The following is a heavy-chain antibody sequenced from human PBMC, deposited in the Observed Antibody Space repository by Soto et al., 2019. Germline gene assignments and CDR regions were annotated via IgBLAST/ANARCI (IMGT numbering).Heavy chain of an antibody. D-gene: IGHD5-12*01. Sequence: SETLSLTCTVSGGSISSYYWSWIRQPPGKGLEWIGYIYYSGSTSYNPSLKSRVTISVDTSKNQFSLKLSSVTAADTAVYYCARANRAWLQLLDYWGQGTQVTVSS. CDR1: GGSISSYY. V-gene: IGHV4-59*01. CDR2: IYYSGST. CDR3: ARANRAWLQLLDY. J-gene: IGHJ4*02.